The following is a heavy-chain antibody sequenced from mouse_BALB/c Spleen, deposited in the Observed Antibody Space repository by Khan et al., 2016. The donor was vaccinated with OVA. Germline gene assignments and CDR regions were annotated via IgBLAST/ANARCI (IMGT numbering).Heavy chain of an antibody. CDR1: GYTFTSYT. CDR3: ARKSTRASY. CDR2: INPSSGYT. D-gene: IGHD3-1*01. J-gene: IGHJ2*01. Sequence: QVQLQQSGAELVKPGASVKMSCKASGYTFTSYTMHWVKQRPGQGLEWIGYINPSSGYTKYNQKFKDKATLTADKSSSTAYMQLSSLTSEDSVVYYFARKSTRASYWGQGTTLTVSS. V-gene: IGHV1-4*01.